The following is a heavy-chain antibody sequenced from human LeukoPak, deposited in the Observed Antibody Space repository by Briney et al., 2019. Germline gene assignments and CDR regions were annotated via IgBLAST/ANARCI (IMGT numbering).Heavy chain of an antibody. V-gene: IGHV1-18*01. J-gene: IGHJ4*02. CDR1: GYTFTTFG. CDR2: INTYNGNT. Sequence: ASVKVSCKASGYTFTTFGITWVRQAPGQGLEWMVDINTYNGNTNYAQNLKGSITMTTDTSTSTAYMELRSLTSDDTAVYYCARLGSDCGGGNCYWGQGTLVTVSS. CDR3: ARLGSDCGGGNCY. D-gene: IGHD2-15*01.